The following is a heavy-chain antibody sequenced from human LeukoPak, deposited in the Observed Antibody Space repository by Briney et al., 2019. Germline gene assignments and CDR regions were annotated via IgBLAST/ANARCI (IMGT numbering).Heavy chain of an antibody. J-gene: IGHJ4*02. Sequence: GGSLRLSCAASGFTFSSNSMNWVRQAPGKGLEWVSSISTSSDYIYYADSLKGRFTVSRDNAKNSLYLQMNSLRADDTAVYYCARDRAGSSGSIPFDYWGQGTLVTVSS. V-gene: IGHV3-21*01. CDR2: ISTSSDYI. CDR3: ARDRAGSSGSIPFDY. CDR1: GFTFSSNS. D-gene: IGHD3-22*01.